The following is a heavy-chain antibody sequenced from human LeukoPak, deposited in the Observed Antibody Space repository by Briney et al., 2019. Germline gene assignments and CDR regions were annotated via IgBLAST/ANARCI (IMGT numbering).Heavy chain of an antibody. V-gene: IGHV4-59*08. CDR1: GGSISSYY. CDR2: IYYSGST. Sequence: PSETLSLTCIVSGGSISSYYWIWIRPPPAKGLAGIGYIYYSGSTNYNPSLKSRVTISVDTSKTQFSLKLSSVTAADTAVYYCARALNYYDSRRPSYYFDYRGQGTLVTVSS. CDR3: ARALNYYDSRRPSYYFDY. D-gene: IGHD3-22*01. J-gene: IGHJ4*02.